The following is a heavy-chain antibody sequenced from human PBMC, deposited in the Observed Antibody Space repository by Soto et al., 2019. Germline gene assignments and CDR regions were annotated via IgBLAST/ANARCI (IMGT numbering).Heavy chain of an antibody. Sequence: GTSVKLSCEACGDRFTNYGISWVRQAPGQGLEWMGWISTYNGNTNYAQKLQGRVTMTTDTSTSTAYMELRSLRSDDTAVYYCARDRQAGFWGQGTPVTVSS. J-gene: IGHJ4*02. CDR3: ARDRQAGF. D-gene: IGHD6-6*01. CDR2: ISTYNGNT. CDR1: GDRFTNYG. V-gene: IGHV1-18*01.